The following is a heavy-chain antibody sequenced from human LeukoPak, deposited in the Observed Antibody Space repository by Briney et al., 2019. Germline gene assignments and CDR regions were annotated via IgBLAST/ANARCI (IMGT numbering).Heavy chain of an antibody. D-gene: IGHD6-13*01. CDR3: ARDPIAAAGTFDY. Sequence: PSQTLSLTCTVSGGSISSGGYYWSWIRQPPGKGLEWIGYIYHSGSTYYNPSLKSRVTISVDRSKNQFSLKLSSVTAADTAVYYCARDPIAAAGTFDYWGQGTLVTVSS. CDR2: IYHSGST. J-gene: IGHJ4*02. V-gene: IGHV4-30-2*01. CDR1: GGSISSGGYY.